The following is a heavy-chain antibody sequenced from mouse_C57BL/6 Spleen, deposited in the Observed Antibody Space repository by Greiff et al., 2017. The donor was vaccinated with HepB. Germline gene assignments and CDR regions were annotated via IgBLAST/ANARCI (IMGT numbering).Heavy chain of an antibody. CDR2: IDPENGDT. Sequence: EVQLQESGAELVRPGASVKLSCTASGFNIKDDYMHWVKQRPEQGLEWIGWIDPENGDTEYASKFQGKATITADTSSNTAYLQLSSLTSEDTAVYYCTLITTVVAGFDYWGQGTTLTVSS. J-gene: IGHJ2*01. D-gene: IGHD1-1*01. CDR3: TLITTVVAGFDY. V-gene: IGHV14-4*01. CDR1: GFNIKDDY.